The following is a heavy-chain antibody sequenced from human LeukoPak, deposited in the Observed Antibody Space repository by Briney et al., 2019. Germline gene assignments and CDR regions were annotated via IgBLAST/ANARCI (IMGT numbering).Heavy chain of an antibody. J-gene: IGHJ4*02. CDR1: GGTFSSYA. CDR2: IIPIFGTA. D-gene: IGHD5-24*01. CDR3: ARRALEMATILAY. Sequence: GASVKVSCKASGGTFSSYAISWVRQAPGQGLEWMGGIIPIFGTANYAQKFQGRVTITTDESTSTAYMELSSLRSEDTAVYYCARRALEMATILAYWGQGTLVTVSS. V-gene: IGHV1-69*05.